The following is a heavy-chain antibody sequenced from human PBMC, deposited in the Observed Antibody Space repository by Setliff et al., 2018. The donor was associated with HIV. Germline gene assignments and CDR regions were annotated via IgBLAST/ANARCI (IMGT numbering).Heavy chain of an antibody. CDR3: ASFPTITASQDVFDI. J-gene: IGHJ3*02. V-gene: IGHV3-21*01. CDR2: ISSSSSYI. D-gene: IGHD4-4*01. Sequence: GGSLRLSCAASGFTFSSYSMNWVRQAPGKGLEWVSSISSSSSYIYYADSVRGRFTVSRDNAKNSLYLQMISLRVEDTAIYYCASFPTITASQDVFDIWGHGTMVTVSS. CDR1: GFTFSSYS.